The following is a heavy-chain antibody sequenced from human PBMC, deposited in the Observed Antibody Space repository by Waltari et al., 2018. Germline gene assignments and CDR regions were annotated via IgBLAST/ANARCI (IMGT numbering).Heavy chain of an antibody. CDR1: GGSFSGYY. V-gene: IGHV4-34*01. J-gene: IGHJ4*02. CDR2: INHAVTP. CDR3: ARVEGYASGSPRFDS. Sequence: QVRLQQWGAGLLKPSETLSLTCAVYGGSFSGYYWTWIRQSSGKGLEWIGEINHAVTPTYIPHRQSRFTISVDTSKTQFSLTLTSVTAADTAVYYCARVEGYASGSPRFDSWCQGTLVTVSS. D-gene: IGHD2-2*01.